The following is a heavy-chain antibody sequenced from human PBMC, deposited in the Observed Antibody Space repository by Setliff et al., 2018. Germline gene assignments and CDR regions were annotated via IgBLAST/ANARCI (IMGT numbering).Heavy chain of an antibody. CDR1: NYTFINYG. V-gene: IGHV1-18*01. D-gene: IGHD2-8*01. CDR2: ISGSSGDA. Sequence: WASVKVSCKASNYTFINYGMSWVRQIPGHGLEWMGWISGSSGDASYAQKFQGRVIITLDTLTTTAYMELRSLRSDDTAVYYCARDSRIRFTKEEGGAYYYGMDVWGQGTTVTVSS. CDR3: ARDSRIRFTKEEGGAYYYGMDV. J-gene: IGHJ6*02.